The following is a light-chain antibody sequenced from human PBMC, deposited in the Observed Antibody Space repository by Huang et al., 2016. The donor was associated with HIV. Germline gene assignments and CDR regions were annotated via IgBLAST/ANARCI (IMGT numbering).Light chain of an antibody. Sequence: AIRMTQSPSSLSASTGDRVTITCLASQGISSSLAWYKQKPGKAPKLLIYAASTLQSGVPSRFSGSGSGTDFTLTISCLQSEDFATYYCQQYYSYPTFGPGTKVDIK. CDR1: QGISSS. CDR3: QQYYSYPT. V-gene: IGKV1-8*01. CDR2: AAS. J-gene: IGKJ3*01.